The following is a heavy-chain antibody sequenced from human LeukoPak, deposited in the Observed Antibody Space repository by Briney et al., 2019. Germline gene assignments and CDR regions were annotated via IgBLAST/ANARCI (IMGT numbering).Heavy chain of an antibody. V-gene: IGHV3-23*01. J-gene: IGHJ4*02. CDR2: ISGSGDNT. D-gene: IGHD6-19*01. CDR1: GFPFFRYG. CDR3: AKKRQTSGWTYFDY. Sequence: PGGSLRLSCAASGFPFFRYGFHWVRQAPGKGLEWVSAISGSGDNTFYADSVKGRFTISRDNSKSTLYLQVNSLRAEDTAVYYCAKKRQTSGWTYFDYWGQGTLVTVSS.